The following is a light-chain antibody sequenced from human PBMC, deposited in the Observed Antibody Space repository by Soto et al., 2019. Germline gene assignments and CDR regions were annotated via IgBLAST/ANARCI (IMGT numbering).Light chain of an antibody. CDR1: QSVSSY. Sequence: ETVLTQSPATLSLSPGEKATNSCRASQSVSSYLAWYQQKPGQAPRLLIYDASNRATGIPSRFSGSGSGTDFTLTISSLEPEDFAVYYCQQRSNWPPITFGQGTRLEIK. J-gene: IGKJ5*01. V-gene: IGKV3-11*01. CDR3: QQRSNWPPIT. CDR2: DAS.